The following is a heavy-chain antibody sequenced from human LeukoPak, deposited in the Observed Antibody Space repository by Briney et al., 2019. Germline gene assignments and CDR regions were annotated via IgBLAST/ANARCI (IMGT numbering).Heavy chain of an antibody. CDR2: INHSGST. J-gene: IGHJ2*01. D-gene: IGHD4-23*01. Sequence: TETLSLTCAVYGGSFSGYYWSWIRQPPGKGLEWIGEINHSGSTNYNPSLKSRVTISVDTSKNQFSLKLSSVTAADTAVYYCARRHDYGGNSGSYWYFDLWGRGTLVTVSS. CDR3: ARRHDYGGNSGSYWYFDL. V-gene: IGHV4-34*01. CDR1: GGSFSGYY.